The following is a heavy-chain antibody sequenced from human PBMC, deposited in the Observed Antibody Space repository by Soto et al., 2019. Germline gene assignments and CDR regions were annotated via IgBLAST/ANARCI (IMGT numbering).Heavy chain of an antibody. Sequence: ASVKVSCKASGYTFTGYCMPWVRQAPGQGLEWMGWINPNSGGTNYAQKFQGWVTMPRDTSISTAYMELSRLRSDDTAVYYCASRIAAAGSPDYDXWGQGTLVTVSS. CDR2: INPNSGGT. CDR1: GYTFTGYC. J-gene: IGHJ4*02. CDR3: ASRIAAAGSPDYDX. D-gene: IGHD6-13*01. V-gene: IGHV1-2*04.